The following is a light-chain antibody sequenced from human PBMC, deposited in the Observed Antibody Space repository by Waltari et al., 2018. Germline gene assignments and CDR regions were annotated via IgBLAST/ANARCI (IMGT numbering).Light chain of an antibody. J-gene: IGKJ2*01. CDR3: QQSFSTPYT. CDR2: STS. V-gene: IGKV1-39*01. CDR1: QRIRSY. Sequence: DIRMTQSPSSLSASLGDRVNITCRASQRIRSYGNWYQQKPGKAPKLLMSSTSSLQSGVPSRFSGSGSGTDFTLTVSSLQPEDCATYYCQQSFSTPYTFGQGTKLEIK.